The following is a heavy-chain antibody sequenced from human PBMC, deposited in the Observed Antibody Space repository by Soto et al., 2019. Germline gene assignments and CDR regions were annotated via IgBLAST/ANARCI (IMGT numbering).Heavy chain of an antibody. V-gene: IGHV6-1*01. J-gene: IGHJ5*01. CDR3: ARQGARDCNWFDP. CDR2: TYYRSKWYN. D-gene: IGHD2-21*02. CDR1: WDSVSSNSAA. Sequence: SQTLSLTCALSWDSVSSNSAAWNGIRQSPSGGLEWRGRTYYRSKWYNDYAVSVKSRVTINTETSKKQFYLQRSSVTPSDTAVYYCARQGARDCNWFDPLGQGTLVTVSS.